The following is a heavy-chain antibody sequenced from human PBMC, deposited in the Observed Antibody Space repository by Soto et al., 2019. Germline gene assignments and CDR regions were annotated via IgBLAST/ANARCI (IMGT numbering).Heavy chain of an antibody. Sequence: PSETLSLTCAVSGGSINTDNWWTWVRQPPGKGLEWIGEIHPSGNSNYNASLKSRVTILLDKSKNLFSLNLKSVTAADTAMYYCASRIGTRPFWGQGTLVTVSS. D-gene: IGHD6-6*01. CDR3: ASRIGTRPF. J-gene: IGHJ4*02. V-gene: IGHV4-4*02. CDR1: GGSINTDNW. CDR2: IHPSGNS.